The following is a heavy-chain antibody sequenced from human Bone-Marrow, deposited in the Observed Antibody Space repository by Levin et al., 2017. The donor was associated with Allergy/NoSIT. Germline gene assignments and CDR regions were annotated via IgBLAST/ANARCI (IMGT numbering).Heavy chain of an antibody. Sequence: SQTLSLTCAVSGGSISSGGYSWSWIRQPPGKGLEWIGYIYHSGSTYYNPSLKSRVTISVDRSKNQFSLKLSSVTAADTAVYYCARAGRRGFPYSRTSWFDPWGQGTLVTVSS. CDR2: IYHSGST. D-gene: IGHD1-1*01. J-gene: IGHJ5*02. CDR3: ARAGRRGFPYSRTSWFDP. V-gene: IGHV4-30-2*01. CDR1: GGSISSGGYS.